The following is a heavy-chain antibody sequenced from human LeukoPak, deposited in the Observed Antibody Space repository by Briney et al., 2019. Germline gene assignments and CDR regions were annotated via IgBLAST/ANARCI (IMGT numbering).Heavy chain of an antibody. Sequence: GASVKVSCKVSGYTLTELSMHWVRQAPGKGLEWMGGFDPGDGETIYAQKFQGRVTMTEDTSTDTAYMELSSLRSEDTAVYYCATVDIYDSSGYYYDYWGQGTLVTVSS. CDR2: FDPGDGET. J-gene: IGHJ4*02. V-gene: IGHV1-24*01. D-gene: IGHD3-22*01. CDR1: GYTLTELS. CDR3: ATVDIYDSSGYYYDY.